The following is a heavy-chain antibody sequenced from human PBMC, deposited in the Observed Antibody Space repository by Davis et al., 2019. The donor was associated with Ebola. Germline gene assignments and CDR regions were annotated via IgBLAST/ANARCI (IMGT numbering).Heavy chain of an antibody. CDR2: YYYTGST. CDR3: ARDSVDSSGYYYGYFAH. J-gene: IGHJ4*02. V-gene: IGHV4-30-4*07. CDR1: GGFVSSGGYS. Sequence: SETLSLTCAVSGGFVSSGGYSWNWIRQPPGKGLEWIGYYYYTGSTYYDPSLTSRVTISVDTSKNQFSLRLTSVTAADTAVYYCARDSVDSSGYYYGYFAHWGQGALVTVSS. D-gene: IGHD3-22*01.